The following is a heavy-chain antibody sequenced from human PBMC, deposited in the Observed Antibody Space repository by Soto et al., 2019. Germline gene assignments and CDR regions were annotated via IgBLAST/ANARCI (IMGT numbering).Heavy chain of an antibody. CDR3: ARVRLSRIVPFGMDV. CDR2: VHSIGRI. J-gene: IGHJ6*02. D-gene: IGHD2-21*01. CDR1: GDSISSGVYY. Sequence: SETLSLTCTVSGDSISSGVYYWNWIRHHPESGLEWIGYVHSIGRIYYNSSLKSRVTISLDASENQFSLNVRSATAADAAVYYCARVRLSRIVPFGMDVWGQGTTVTV. V-gene: IGHV4-31*03.